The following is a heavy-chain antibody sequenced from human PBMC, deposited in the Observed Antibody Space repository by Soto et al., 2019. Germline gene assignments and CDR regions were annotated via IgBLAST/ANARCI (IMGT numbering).Heavy chain of an antibody. CDR3: AKAIYRNYEYYYYYYMDV. V-gene: IGHV3-23*01. CDR1: GFTFSSYA. Sequence: GGSLRLSCAASGFTFSSYAMSWVRQAPGKGLEWVSAISGSGGSTYYADSVKGRFTISRDNSKNTLYLQMNSLRAEDTAVYYCAKAIYRNYEYYYYYYMDVWGKGTTVTVSS. CDR2: ISGSGGST. J-gene: IGHJ6*03. D-gene: IGHD4-4*01.